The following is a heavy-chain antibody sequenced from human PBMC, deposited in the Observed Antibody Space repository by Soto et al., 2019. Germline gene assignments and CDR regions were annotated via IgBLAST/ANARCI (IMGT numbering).Heavy chain of an antibody. CDR2: ISAYNGNT. Sequence: ASVKVSCKASGYTFTSYGISWVRQAPGQGLEWMGWISAYNGNTNYAQKLQGRVTMTTDTSTSTAYMELRSLRSDDTAVYYCARPDIVVVPAAPNYYYYGMDVWGQGTTVTVSS. D-gene: IGHD2-2*01. CDR1: GYTFTSYG. CDR3: ARPDIVVVPAAPNYYYYGMDV. J-gene: IGHJ6*02. V-gene: IGHV1-18*01.